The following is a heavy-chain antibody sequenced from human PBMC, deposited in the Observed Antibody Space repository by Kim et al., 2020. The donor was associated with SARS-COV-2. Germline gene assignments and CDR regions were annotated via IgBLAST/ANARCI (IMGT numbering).Heavy chain of an antibody. V-gene: IGHV4-31*03. J-gene: IGHJ4*02. Sequence: SETLSLTCTVSGGSISSGGYYWSWIRQHPGKGLEWIGYIYYSGSTYYNPSLKSRVTISVDTSKNQFSLKLSSVTAADTAVYYCAREGVEGSSSGKLWGQGTLVTVSS. D-gene: IGHD6-6*01. CDR3: AREGVEGSSSGKL. CDR1: GGSISSGGYY. CDR2: IYYSGST.